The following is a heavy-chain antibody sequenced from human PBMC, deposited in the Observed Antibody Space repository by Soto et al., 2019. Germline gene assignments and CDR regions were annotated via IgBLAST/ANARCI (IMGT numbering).Heavy chain of an antibody. CDR3: ARSIAARRGTIDY. CDR2: INHSGST. CDR1: GGSFSGYY. V-gene: IGHV4-34*01. J-gene: IGHJ4*02. D-gene: IGHD6-6*01. Sequence: SETLSLTCAVYGGSFSGYYWSWIRQPPGKGLEWIGEINHSGSTNYNPSLKSRVTISVDTSKNQFSLELSSVTAADTAVNYCARSIAARRGTIDYWGQGTLVTVSS.